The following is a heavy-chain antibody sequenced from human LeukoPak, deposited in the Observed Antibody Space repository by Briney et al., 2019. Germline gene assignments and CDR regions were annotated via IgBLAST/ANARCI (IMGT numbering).Heavy chain of an antibody. Sequence: PGGSLRLSCAASGFTFSRYWMSWVRQAPGKGLEWVANIKQDGSEKYYVDSVKGRFTISRDNAKNSLYLQMNSLRAEDTAVYYCARAQLLYSSSRSATGDYYYGMDVWGQGTTVTVSS. CDR2: IKQDGSEK. J-gene: IGHJ6*02. CDR1: GFTFSRYW. CDR3: ARAQLLYSSSRSATGDYYYGMDV. D-gene: IGHD6-13*01. V-gene: IGHV3-7*04.